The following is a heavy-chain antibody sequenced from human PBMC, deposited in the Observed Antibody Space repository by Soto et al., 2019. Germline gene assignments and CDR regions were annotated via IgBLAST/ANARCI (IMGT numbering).Heavy chain of an antibody. CDR3: AKIGDFWSWGMDA. CDR2: ISGVGDGT. Sequence: GGSLRLSCAASGFTFSAYAMTWVRQAPGQGLEWVSPISGVGDGTYYTDSVKGRFFISRDNTKNTLNLQMTGLRGEDTAVYFCAKIGDFWSWGMDAWGQGTTVTVSS. D-gene: IGHD3-3*01. V-gene: IGHV3-23*01. J-gene: IGHJ6*02. CDR1: GFTFSAYA.